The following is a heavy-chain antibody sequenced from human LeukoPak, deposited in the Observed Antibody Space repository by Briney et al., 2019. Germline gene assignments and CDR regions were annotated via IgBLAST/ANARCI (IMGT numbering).Heavy chain of an antibody. Sequence: PGGSLRLSCAASGFTFSSYSMNWVRQAPGKGLEWVSYISSSNSTIYYADSVKGRFTISRDNAKKSVYLQMNSLRAEDMALYYCAKDTSPYSSGWYDYWGQGTLVTVSS. V-gene: IGHV3-48*01. CDR1: GFTFSSYS. CDR2: ISSSNSTI. J-gene: IGHJ4*02. D-gene: IGHD6-19*01. CDR3: AKDTSPYSSGWYDY.